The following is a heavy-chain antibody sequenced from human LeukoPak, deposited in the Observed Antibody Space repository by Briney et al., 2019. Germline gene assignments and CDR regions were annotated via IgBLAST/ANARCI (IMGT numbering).Heavy chain of an antibody. J-gene: IGHJ4*02. CDR3: ARQGRLWFGESLNHFDY. D-gene: IGHD3-10*01. V-gene: IGHV4-34*01. CDR2: INYSGST. Sequence: SETLSLTCAVYGGSFSGYYWSWIRQPPGKGLEWIGEINYSGSTNYNPSLKSRVTISVDRSKNQFSLNLSSVTAADTAVYYCARQGRLWFGESLNHFDYWGQGTLVTVSS. CDR1: GGSFSGYY.